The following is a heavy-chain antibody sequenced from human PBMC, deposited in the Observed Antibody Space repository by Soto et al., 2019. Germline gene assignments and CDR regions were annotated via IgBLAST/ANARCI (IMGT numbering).Heavy chain of an antibody. V-gene: IGHV4-34*01. D-gene: IGHD2-8*02. CDR3: ARDKITGLFDY. Sequence: QVQLQQWGAGLLKPSETLSLTCAVYGGSFSGYYWTWIRQPPGTGLERIGVINHSGSTNYNTSRKSRVTISVDTSKNQFSLKLTSVTAADTAVYYCARDKITGLFDYWGQGTLVTVSS. CDR2: INHSGST. J-gene: IGHJ4*02. CDR1: GGSFSGYY.